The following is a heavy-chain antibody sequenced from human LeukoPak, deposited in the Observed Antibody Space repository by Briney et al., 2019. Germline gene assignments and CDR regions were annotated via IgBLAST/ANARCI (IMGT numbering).Heavy chain of an antibody. CDR1: GGSFSGYY. CDR3: ARWAHAFDI. J-gene: IGHJ3*02. Sequence: KPSETLSLTCAVYGGSFSGYYWSWIRHPPRTGLEWIGEINHSGSTNYNPSLKSRVTISVDTSKNQFSLKLSSVTAADTAVYYCARWAHAFDIWGQGTMVTVSS. V-gene: IGHV4-34*01. CDR2: INHSGST.